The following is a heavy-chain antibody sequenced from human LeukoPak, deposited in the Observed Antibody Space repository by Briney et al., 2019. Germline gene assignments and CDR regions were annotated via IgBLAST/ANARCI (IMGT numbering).Heavy chain of an antibody. CDR1: GGSISSSSYY. J-gene: IGHJ4*02. D-gene: IGHD6-19*01. CDR2: IYYSGST. V-gene: IGHV4-39*07. Sequence: PSETLSLTCTVSGGSISSSSYYWGWIRQPPGKGLEWIGSIYYSGSTNYNPSLKSRVTMSVDTSKNQFSLKLSSVTAADTAVYYCARDRSSGWYYFDYWGQGTLVTVSS. CDR3: ARDRSSGWYYFDY.